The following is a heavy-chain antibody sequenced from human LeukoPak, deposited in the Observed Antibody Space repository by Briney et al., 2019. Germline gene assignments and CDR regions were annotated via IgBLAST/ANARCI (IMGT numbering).Heavy chain of an antibody. V-gene: IGHV1-2*02. D-gene: IGHD3-9*01. Sequence: ASVKVSCKAAGYTFTGYYGHWGRQAPGQGLEWMGWMNPKSGGTNYAQKFEARVTMNRDTSISTAYMELSRLRFDDTAVYYCARSPDILTGEKFDYWGQGTLVTVSS. J-gene: IGHJ4*02. CDR3: ARSPDILTGEKFDY. CDR1: GYTFTGYY. CDR2: MNPKSGGT.